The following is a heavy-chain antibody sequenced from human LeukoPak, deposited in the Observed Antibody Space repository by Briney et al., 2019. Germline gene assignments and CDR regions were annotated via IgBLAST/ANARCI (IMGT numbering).Heavy chain of an antibody. V-gene: IGHV4-34*01. J-gene: IGHJ4*02. CDR1: GGSFSGYY. D-gene: IGHD5-24*01. CDR3: ARAPGATDGYNYDY. CDR2: INHSGST. Sequence: SETLSLTCAVYGGSFSGYYWSWIRQPPGKGLEWIGEINHSGSTNYNPSLKSRVTISVDTSKNQFSLKLSSVTAADTAVYYRARAPGATDGYNYDYWGQGTLVTVSS.